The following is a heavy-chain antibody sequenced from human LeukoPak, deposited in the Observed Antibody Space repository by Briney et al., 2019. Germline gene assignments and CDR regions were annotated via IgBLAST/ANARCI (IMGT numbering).Heavy chain of an antibody. CDR3: ARQVRAGLQYFQH. Sequence: QVQLQESGPGLVKPSQTLSLTCTVSGGSIRSGGYSWSWIRQHPGKGLEWIGYIAYGGTTLYNPSLKSRVTISVDTSKNLLSLNLTSVTAADTAVYHCARQVRAGLQYFQHWGQGTLVTVSS. J-gene: IGHJ1*01. V-gene: IGHV4-31*03. CDR2: IAYGGTT. CDR1: GGSIRSGGYS. D-gene: IGHD6-19*01.